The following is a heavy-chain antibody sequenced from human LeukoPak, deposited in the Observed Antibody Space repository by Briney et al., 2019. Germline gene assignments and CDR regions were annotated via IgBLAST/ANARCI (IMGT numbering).Heavy chain of an antibody. CDR2: ISYDGSNK. D-gene: IGHD6-6*01. CDR1: GFTFSSYG. CDR3: ANDWLAARPGYYFDY. J-gene: IGHJ4*02. V-gene: IGHV3-30*18. Sequence: GGSLRLSCAASGFTFSSYGMHWVRQAPGKGLEWVAVISYDGSNKYYADSVKGRFTISRDNSKNTLYLQMNSLRAEDTAVYYCANDWLAARPGYYFDYWGQGTLVTVSS.